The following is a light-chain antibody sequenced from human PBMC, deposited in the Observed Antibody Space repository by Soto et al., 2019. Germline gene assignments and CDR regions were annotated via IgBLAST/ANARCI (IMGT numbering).Light chain of an antibody. CDR3: QQRSNWPST. V-gene: IGKV3-11*01. CDR2: DAS. CDR1: QSISSC. J-gene: IGKJ4*01. Sequence: EIVLTQSPATLSLSLGERATLSCRASQSISSCLAWYQQKPGQAPRLLIYDASNIATGIPARFSGSGSGTDFTLTISSLEPDDFAAYYCQQRSNWPSTFGGGTKVQIK.